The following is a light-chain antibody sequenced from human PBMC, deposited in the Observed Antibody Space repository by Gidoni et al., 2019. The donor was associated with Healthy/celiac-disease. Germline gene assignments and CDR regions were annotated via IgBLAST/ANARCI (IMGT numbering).Light chain of an antibody. V-gene: IGKV3-20*01. CDR1: QSVSSSY. CDR2: AAS. CDR3: QQYGSSPRT. Sequence: ENVLTQSPGTLSLSPGERATLSCRASQSVSSSYLAWYQQKPGQAPRLLIYAASSRATGIPDRFSGSGSGTDFTLTISRLEPEDFAVYYCQQYGSSPRTFGQGTKLEIK. J-gene: IGKJ2*01.